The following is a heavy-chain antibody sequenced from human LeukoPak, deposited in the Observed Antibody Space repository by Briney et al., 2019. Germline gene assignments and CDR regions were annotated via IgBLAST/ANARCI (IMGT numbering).Heavy chain of an antibody. CDR2: INPNSGGT. D-gene: IGHD6-13*01. V-gene: IGHV1-2*02. J-gene: IGHJ5*02. CDR3: ARRALAAAGSDNWFDP. Sequence: ASVKVSCKASGYTFTGYYMHWVRQAPGQGLEWMGWINPNSGGTNYAQKFQGRVTMTRDTSISTAYMELSRLRSEDTAVYYCARRALAAAGSDNWFDPWGQGTLVTVSS. CDR1: GYTFTGYY.